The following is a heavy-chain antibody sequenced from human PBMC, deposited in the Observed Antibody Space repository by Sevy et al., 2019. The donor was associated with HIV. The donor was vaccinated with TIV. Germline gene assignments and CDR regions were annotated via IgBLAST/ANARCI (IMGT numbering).Heavy chain of an antibody. CDR3: AKGPLIVGARGGAFDI. J-gene: IGHJ3*02. V-gene: IGHV3-23*01. D-gene: IGHD1-26*01. CDR1: GFTFSSYA. Sequence: GGSLRLSCAASGFTFSSYAMSWVRQAPGKGLEWVSAISGSGGSTYYADPVKGRFTISRDNSKNTLYLQMNSLRAEDTAVYYCAKGPLIVGARGGAFDIWGQGTMVTVSS. CDR2: ISGSGGST.